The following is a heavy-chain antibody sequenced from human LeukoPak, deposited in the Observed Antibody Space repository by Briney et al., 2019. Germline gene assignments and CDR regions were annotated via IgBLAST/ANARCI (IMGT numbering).Heavy chain of an antibody. CDR2: IRYDGNNK. V-gene: IGHV3-30*02. CDR3: AKGTVGAYEIDY. CDR1: GFTFSSYG. Sequence: PGGSLRLSCAASGFTFSSYGLHWVRQAPGRGLEWVAFIRYDGNNKYYADSVKGRFTIPRDNSKNTLYLQMNSLRTEDTAVYYCAKGTVGAYEIDYWGQGTLVTVSS. D-gene: IGHD1-26*01. J-gene: IGHJ4*02.